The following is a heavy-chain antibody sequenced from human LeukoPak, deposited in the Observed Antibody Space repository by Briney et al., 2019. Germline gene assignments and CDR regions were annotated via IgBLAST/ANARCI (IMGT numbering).Heavy chain of an antibody. CDR1: GYTFTSYD. V-gene: IGHV1-8*01. Sequence: ASVKVSCKAPGYTFTSYDINWVRQATGQGLEWMGWMNPNSGNTGYAQKFQGRVTMTRNTSISTAYMELSSLRSEDTAVYYCARGGIPPQTYYYDSSGYPIDFDYWGQGTLVTVSS. CDR3: ARGGIPPQTYYYDSSGYPIDFDY. J-gene: IGHJ4*02. D-gene: IGHD3-22*01. CDR2: MNPNSGNT.